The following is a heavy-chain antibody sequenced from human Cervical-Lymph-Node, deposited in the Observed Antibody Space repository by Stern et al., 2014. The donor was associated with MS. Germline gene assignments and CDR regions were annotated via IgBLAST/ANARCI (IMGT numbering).Heavy chain of an antibody. V-gene: IGHV3-33*01. CDR3: ASAYSSSHYYFDY. D-gene: IGHD6-13*01. Sequence: QVQLVESGGGVVQPGRSLRLSCAASGFSFSRYAMHWVRQAPGKGLEWVALIWYDGSNPYYAYSVTGLFTISRDNSKNTLYLQMNSLRAEDTAVYYCASAYSSSHYYFDYWGQGTLVTVSS. CDR2: IWYDGSNP. CDR1: GFSFSRYA. J-gene: IGHJ4*02.